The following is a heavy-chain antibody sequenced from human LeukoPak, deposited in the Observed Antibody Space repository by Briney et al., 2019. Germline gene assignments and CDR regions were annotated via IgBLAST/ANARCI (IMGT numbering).Heavy chain of an antibody. D-gene: IGHD6-6*01. Sequence: SETLSLTCTVSGGSISSYYWSWIRQPAGKGLEWIGRIYSSGSTNYNPSLKSRVTMSVDTSKNQFSLKLTSVTAADTAVYYCARVTYSSSSISVDAFNIWGQGTVVTVSP. CDR2: IYSSGST. CDR3: ARVTYSSSSISVDAFNI. V-gene: IGHV4-4*07. J-gene: IGHJ3*02. CDR1: GGSISSYY.